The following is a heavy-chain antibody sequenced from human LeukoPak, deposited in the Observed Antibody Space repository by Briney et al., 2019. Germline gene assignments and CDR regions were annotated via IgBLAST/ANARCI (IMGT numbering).Heavy chain of an antibody. CDR2: IRPETGEP. CDR3: TTDSGRSYFYFNF. J-gene: IGHJ4*02. Sequence: GASVKVSCKISGFGRSVLSIHWMRQAPGKGLEWVGGIRPETGEPIYAQKFQGRVTVTGDTVTDTGYMELRSLTSDDTAVYFCTTDSGRSYFYFNFWGQGTLVTVSS. D-gene: IGHD3-10*01. CDR1: GFGRSVLS. V-gene: IGHV1-24*01.